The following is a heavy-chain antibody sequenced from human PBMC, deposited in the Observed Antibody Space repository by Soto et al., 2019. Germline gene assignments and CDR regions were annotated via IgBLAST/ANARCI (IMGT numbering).Heavy chain of an antibody. V-gene: IGHV3-30*18. CDR3: AKRGSSWDFDY. Sequence: QVQLVESGGGVVQPGRSLRLSCAGSGFTFSNYGMHWVRQAPGKGLEWVAIITYDGSSKNYADPVKGRFTISRDNSKNTVYLQMDSLREEATAVYYCAKRGSSWDFDYWGQGILVTVSS. J-gene: IGHJ4*02. D-gene: IGHD6-13*01. CDR1: GFTFSNYG. CDR2: ITYDGSSK.